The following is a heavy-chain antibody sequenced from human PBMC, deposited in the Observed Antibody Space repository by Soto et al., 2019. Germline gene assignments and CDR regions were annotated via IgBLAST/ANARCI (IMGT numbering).Heavy chain of an antibody. V-gene: IGHV3-53*01. J-gene: IGHJ4*02. CDR1: GFTVSSNY. Sequence: GGSLRLSCAASGFTVSSNYMSWVRQAPGKGLEWVSVIYSGGSTYYADSVKGRFTISRDNSKNALYLQMNSLRAEDTAVYYCARVDGYNYYADYWGQGTLVTVSS. CDR3: ARVDGYNYYADY. D-gene: IGHD5-12*01. CDR2: IYSGGST.